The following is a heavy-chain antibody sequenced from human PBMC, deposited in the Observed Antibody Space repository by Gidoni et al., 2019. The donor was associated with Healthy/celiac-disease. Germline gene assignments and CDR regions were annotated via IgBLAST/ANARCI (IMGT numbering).Heavy chain of an antibody. Sequence: EVQLVQSGAEVKKPGESLKISCKGSGYSFTSYWIGWVRQMPGKGLEWMGIIYPGDSDTRYSPSFQGHVTISADKSISTAYLQWSSLKASDTAMYYCATIAVAGTGRDLAGYYGMDVWGQGTTVTVSS. CDR2: IYPGDSDT. CDR3: ATIAVAGTGRDLAGYYGMDV. J-gene: IGHJ6*02. D-gene: IGHD6-19*01. CDR1: GYSFTSYW. V-gene: IGHV5-51*01.